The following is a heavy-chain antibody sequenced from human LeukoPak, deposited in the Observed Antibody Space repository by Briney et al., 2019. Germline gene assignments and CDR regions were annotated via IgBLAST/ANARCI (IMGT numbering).Heavy chain of an antibody. CDR2: IYYSGST. D-gene: IGHD2-2*01. V-gene: IGHV4-59*08. CDR1: GGSISSYY. Sequence: PSETLSLTCTVSGGSISSYYWSWIRQPPGKGLEWIGYIYYSGSTNYNPSLKSRVTISVDTSKNQFSLKLSSVTAADTAVYYCARLRYCSSTSCYFDYYYGMDVWGQGTTVTVSS. J-gene: IGHJ6*02. CDR3: ARLRYCSSTSCYFDYYYGMDV.